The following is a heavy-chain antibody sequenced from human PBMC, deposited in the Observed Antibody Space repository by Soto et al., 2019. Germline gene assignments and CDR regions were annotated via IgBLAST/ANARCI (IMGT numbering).Heavy chain of an antibody. V-gene: IGHV3-30*18. J-gene: IGHJ4*02. CDR3: AKVDSSGWEKDGHFDY. Sequence: GGSLRLSCAASGFTFSSYGMHWVRQAPGKGLEWVAVISYDGSNKYYADSVKGRFTISRDNSKNTLYLQMKSLRAEDTAVYYCAKVDSSGWEKDGHFDYWGQGTLVTVSS. CDR2: ISYDGSNK. D-gene: IGHD6-19*01. CDR1: GFTFSSYG.